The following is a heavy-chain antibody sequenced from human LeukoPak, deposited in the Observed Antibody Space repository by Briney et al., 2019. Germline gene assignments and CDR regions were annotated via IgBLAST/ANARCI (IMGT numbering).Heavy chain of an antibody. D-gene: IGHD3-16*01. Sequence: ASVKASCKASGYTFTSYGISWVRQAPGQGLEWMGWISAYNGNTNYAQKLQGRVTMTTDTSTSTAYMELRSLRSDDTAVYYCARDMGPRGPYYDYVWGSSPQDYWGQGTLVTVSS. CDR1: GYTFTSYG. V-gene: IGHV1-18*01. CDR2: ISAYNGNT. CDR3: ARDMGPRGPYYDYVWGSSPQDY. J-gene: IGHJ4*02.